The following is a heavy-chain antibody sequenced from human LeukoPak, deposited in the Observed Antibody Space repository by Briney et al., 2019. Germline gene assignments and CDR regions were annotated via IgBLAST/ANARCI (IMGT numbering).Heavy chain of an antibody. D-gene: IGHD6-25*01. Sequence: ASVKVSCKASGYTFNSYGISWVRQAPGQGLEWMGWISAFNGNTNYAQKFQVRVTMTTDTSTSTAYMELRSLRSDDTAVYYCARDEIYIAAAGFYWGQGTLVIVSS. CDR1: GYTFNSYG. CDR2: ISAFNGNT. J-gene: IGHJ4*02. V-gene: IGHV1-18*01. CDR3: ARDEIYIAAAGFY.